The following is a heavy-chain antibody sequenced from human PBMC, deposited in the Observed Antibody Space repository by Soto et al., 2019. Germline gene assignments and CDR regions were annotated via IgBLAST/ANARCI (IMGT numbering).Heavy chain of an antibody. CDR2: INHSGST. CDR1: GGSFSGYY. CDR3: ASPPSFGFQIPK. D-gene: IGHD3-16*01. J-gene: IGHJ4*02. Sequence: QVQLQQWGAGLLKPSETLSLTCAVYGGSFSGYYWSWLRQPPGKGLEWIGEINHSGSTNYTPSLKSRVTISVDTSKNQCSLKLSSVTAADPAVYCCASPPSFGFQIPKWGKGTPVTVSS. V-gene: IGHV4-34*01.